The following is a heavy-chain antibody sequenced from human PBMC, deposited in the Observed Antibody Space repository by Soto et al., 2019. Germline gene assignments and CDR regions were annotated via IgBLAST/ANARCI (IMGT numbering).Heavy chain of an antibody. CDR1: GGSISSYY. Sequence: SETLSLTCTVSGGSISSYYWSWIRQPPGKGLEWIGYIYYSGSTNYNPSLKSRVTISVDTSKNQFSLKLSSVTAAGTAVYYCARTTIFGHYYYYYGMDVWGQGTTVTVSS. CDR2: IYYSGST. J-gene: IGHJ6*02. D-gene: IGHD3-3*01. CDR3: ARTTIFGHYYYYYGMDV. V-gene: IGHV4-59*01.